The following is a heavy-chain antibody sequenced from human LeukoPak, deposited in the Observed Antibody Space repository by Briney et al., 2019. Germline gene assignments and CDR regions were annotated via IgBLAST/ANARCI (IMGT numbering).Heavy chain of an antibody. J-gene: IGHJ4*02. V-gene: IGHV3-30-3*01. CDR1: AFIFSGHW. CDR2: ISYDGSNK. Sequence: GGSLRLSCEGSAFIFSGHWMNWVRQAPGKGLEWVAVISYDGSNKYYADSVKGRFTISRDNSKNTLYLQMNSLRAEDTAVYYCASPYYYDSSGYCENWGQGTLVTVSS. D-gene: IGHD3-22*01. CDR3: ASPYYYDSSGYCEN.